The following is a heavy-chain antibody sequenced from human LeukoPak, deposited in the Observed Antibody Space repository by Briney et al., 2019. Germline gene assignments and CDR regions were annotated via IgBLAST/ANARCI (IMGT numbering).Heavy chain of an antibody. CDR2: INHSGST. CDR1: GGSFSGYY. D-gene: IGHD4-4*01. Sequence: SETLSLTCAVYGGSFSGYYWSWIRQPPGKGLEWIGEINHSGSTNYNPSLKSRVTISVDTSKDQFSLKLSSVTAADTAVYYCAGGLDYSLGYWGQGTLVTVSS. CDR3: AGGLDYSLGY. J-gene: IGHJ4*02. V-gene: IGHV4-34*01.